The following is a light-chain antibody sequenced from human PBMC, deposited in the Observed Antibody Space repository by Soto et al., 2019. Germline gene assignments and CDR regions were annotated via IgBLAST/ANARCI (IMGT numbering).Light chain of an antibody. Sequence: SVLTQPASLSGSPGQSITISCTGNNKNNCGYNYVSWYQQHPGKAPKLIIYDVTHRPSGVANRFSGSKSGNTASLTISGLQADDEADYYCSPYTTSTTLGVAFGGGTKVTVL. J-gene: IGLJ2*01. CDR1: NKNNCGYNY. V-gene: IGLV2-14*03. CDR2: DVT. CDR3: SPYTTSTTLGVA.